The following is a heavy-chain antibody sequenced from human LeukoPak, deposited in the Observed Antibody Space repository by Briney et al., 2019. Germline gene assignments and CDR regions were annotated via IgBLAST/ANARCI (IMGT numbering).Heavy chain of an antibody. CDR3: ARESGSRQRGGFDY. D-gene: IGHD3-10*01. Sequence: PSETLSLTCAVSGGSISRSGYSWSWIRQPPGKGLDWIAYIYYSGSTNYNPSLKSRVTISVDTSKNQFSLKLSSVTAADTAVYYCARESGSRQRGGFDYWGQGTLVTVST. V-gene: IGHV4-61*08. J-gene: IGHJ4*02. CDR2: IYYSGST. CDR1: GGSISRSGYS.